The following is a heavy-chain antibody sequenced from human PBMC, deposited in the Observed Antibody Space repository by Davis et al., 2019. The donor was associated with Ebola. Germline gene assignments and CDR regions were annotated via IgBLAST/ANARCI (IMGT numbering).Heavy chain of an antibody. CDR2: IYYDGTT. D-gene: IGHD3-10*01. Sequence: MPSETLSLTCTVSGGSISDHYWCWIRQPPGKALEWIGYIYYDGTTNYNPSLKSRVTISLDPSKNQLSLKLSSATAADTAVYYCARRVPMGNWFDPWGQGTLVTVSS. V-gene: IGHV4-59*08. J-gene: IGHJ5*02. CDR1: GGSISDHY. CDR3: ARRVPMGNWFDP.